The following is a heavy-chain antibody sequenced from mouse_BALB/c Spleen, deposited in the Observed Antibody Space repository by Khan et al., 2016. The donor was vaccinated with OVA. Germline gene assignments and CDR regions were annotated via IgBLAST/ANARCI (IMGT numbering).Heavy chain of an antibody. D-gene: IGHD2-3*01. Sequence: EVKLEESGGGLVQPGGSMKLSCAASGFTFSNFWMNWVRQSPEKGLEWVADIRLNANNYASHYAVSGRGTFTIARDDNKRSVYLQRNNLRAEDTGIYYCSRAGGYYAWFAYWGQGTLVTVSA. CDR2: IRLNANNYAS. CDR1: GFTFSNFW. J-gene: IGHJ3*01. V-gene: IGHV6-6*02. CDR3: SRAGGYYAWFAY.